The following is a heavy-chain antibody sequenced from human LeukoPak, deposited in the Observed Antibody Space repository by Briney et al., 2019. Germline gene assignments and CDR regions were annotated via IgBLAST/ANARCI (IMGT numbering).Heavy chain of an antibody. D-gene: IGHD3-22*01. CDR1: GGSFSGYY. J-gene: IGHJ4*02. Sequence: SETLSLTCAVYGGSFSGYYWSWIRQPPGKGLEWIGEINHSGSTNYNPSLKSRVTISVDTSKNQFSLKLSSVTAADTAVYYCARGVRYYDSSGYPYWGQGTLVTVSS. CDR3: ARGVRYYDSSGYPY. V-gene: IGHV4-34*01. CDR2: INHSGST.